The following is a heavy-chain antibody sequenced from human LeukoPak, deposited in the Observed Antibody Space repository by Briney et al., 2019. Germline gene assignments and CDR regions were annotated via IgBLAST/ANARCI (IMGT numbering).Heavy chain of an antibody. V-gene: IGHV3-33*01. CDR1: GFTFSSYG. D-gene: IGHD6-19*01. CDR3: ASTSGWYEPIDY. J-gene: IGHJ4*02. CDR2: IWYDGSNK. Sequence: GGSLRLSCAASGFTFSSYGMHWVRQAPGKGLEWVAVIWYDGSNKYYADSVKGRFTISRDNSKNTLCLQMNSLRAEDTAVYYCASTSGWYEPIDYWGQGTLVTVSS.